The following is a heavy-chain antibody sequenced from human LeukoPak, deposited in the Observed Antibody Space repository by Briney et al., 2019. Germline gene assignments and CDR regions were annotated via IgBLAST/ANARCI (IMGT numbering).Heavy chain of an antibody. CDR1: GFTFDDYA. CDR2: ISGDGGST. J-gene: IGHJ4*02. Sequence: GGSLRLSCAASGFTFDDYAMHWVRHAPGKGLEWVSLISGDGGSTYYADSVKGRFTISRDNSKNSLYLQMNSLRTEGTALYYCAKDTYYYDSSGYYEWGQGTLVTVSS. V-gene: IGHV3-43*02. D-gene: IGHD3-22*01. CDR3: AKDTYYYDSSGYYE.